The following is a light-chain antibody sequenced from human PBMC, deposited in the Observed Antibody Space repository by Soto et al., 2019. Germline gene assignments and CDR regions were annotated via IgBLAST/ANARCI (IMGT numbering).Light chain of an antibody. CDR3: QQGHNWPLP. Sequence: EIVMTQSPATLSVSPGESATLSYRASQSISSELAWYQQKPGQPPRLLIYGASTRATGVPARFTGSGSGSDFTLTISGLQSEDFAVYYCQQGHNWPLPFGQGTRLEI. CDR1: QSISSE. J-gene: IGKJ2*01. V-gene: IGKV3-15*01. CDR2: GAS.